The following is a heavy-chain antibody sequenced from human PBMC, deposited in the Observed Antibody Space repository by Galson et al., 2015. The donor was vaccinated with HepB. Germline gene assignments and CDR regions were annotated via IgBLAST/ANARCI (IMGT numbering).Heavy chain of an antibody. J-gene: IGHJ4*02. CDR3: AKESLGYCSSTSCYYFDY. Sequence: SCKASGGTFSTYTVSWVRQAPGKGLEWVAVIRYDGSNKYYADSVKGRFTISRDNSKNTLYLQMNSLRAEGTAVYYCAKESLGYCSSTSCYYFDYWGQGTLVTVSS. V-gene: IGHV3-30*02. D-gene: IGHD2-2*01. CDR2: IRYDGSNK. CDR1: GGTFSTYT.